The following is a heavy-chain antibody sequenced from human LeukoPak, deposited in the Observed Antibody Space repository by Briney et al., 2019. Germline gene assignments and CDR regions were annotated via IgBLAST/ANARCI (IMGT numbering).Heavy chain of an antibody. CDR1: GFTFSSYA. J-gene: IGHJ6*02. V-gene: IGHV3-23*01. Sequence: GVSLSLSCAASGFTFSSYAMSWVRQAPGKGLEWVSAISGSGGSTYYADSVKGRFTISRDNSKNTVYLQMNSLRAEDTAVYYCAREYQLPDYGMDVGGQGTTVTVSS. CDR2: ISGSGGST. CDR3: AREYQLPDYGMDV.